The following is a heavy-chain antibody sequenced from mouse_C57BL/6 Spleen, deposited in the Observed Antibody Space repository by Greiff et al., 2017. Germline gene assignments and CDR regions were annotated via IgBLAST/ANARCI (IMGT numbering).Heavy chain of an antibody. CDR1: GYTFTSYW. J-gene: IGHJ2*01. V-gene: IGHV1-74*01. D-gene: IGHD1-1*01. CDR2: IHPSDSDT. Sequence: QVQLQQPGAELVKPGASVKVSCKASGYTFTSYWMHWVKQSPGQGLEWLGRIHPSDSDTNYNQKFKGQATLTVDNASSTAYMQLSSLTSEDSAVYYCAITDYGSSYDLDYLDYWGQGTTLTVSS. CDR3: AITDYGSSYDLDYLDY.